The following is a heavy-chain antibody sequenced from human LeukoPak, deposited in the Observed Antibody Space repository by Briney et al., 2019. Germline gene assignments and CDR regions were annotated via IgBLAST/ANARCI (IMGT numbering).Heavy chain of an antibody. CDR2: IYYSGST. Sequence: SETLSLTCTVSGGSISRYYWSWIRQPPGKGLEWIGYIYYSGSTNYNPSLKSRVTISVDTSKNQFSLKLSSVTAADTAVYYCARVDRYYGSGSYYRFDYWGQGTLVTVSS. CDR3: ARVDRYYGSGSYYRFDY. J-gene: IGHJ4*02. CDR1: GGSISRYY. D-gene: IGHD3-10*01. V-gene: IGHV4-59*01.